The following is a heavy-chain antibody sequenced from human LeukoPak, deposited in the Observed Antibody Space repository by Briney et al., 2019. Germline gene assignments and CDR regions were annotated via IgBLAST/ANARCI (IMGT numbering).Heavy chain of an antibody. CDR1: GGSISSSSYY. CDR2: IYYSGST. Sequence: SETLSLTCTVSGGSISSSSYYWGWLRQPPGTGLEWIGSIYYSGSTYYNPSLKSRVTISVDTSKNQFSLKLSSVAAADTAVYYCARSGPSVYYYYYYMDVWGKGTTVTVSS. CDR3: ARSGPSVYYYYYYMDV. D-gene: IGHD1-14*01. V-gene: IGHV4-39*01. J-gene: IGHJ6*03.